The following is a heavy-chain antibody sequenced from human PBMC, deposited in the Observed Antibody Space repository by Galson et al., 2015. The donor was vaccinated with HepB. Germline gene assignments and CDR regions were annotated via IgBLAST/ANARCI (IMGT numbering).Heavy chain of an antibody. CDR3: ARERSLGPIYRDYDFWSGSPDKGYYYGMDV. J-gene: IGHJ6*02. Sequence: SVKVSCKASGYTFTSYYMHWVRQAPGQGLEWMGIINPSGGSTSYAQKFQGRVTMTRDTSTSTVYMELSSLRSEDTAVYYCARERSLGPIYRDYDFWSGSPDKGYYYGMDVWGQGTTVTVSS. D-gene: IGHD3-3*01. V-gene: IGHV1-46*01. CDR2: INPSGGST. CDR1: GYTFTSYY.